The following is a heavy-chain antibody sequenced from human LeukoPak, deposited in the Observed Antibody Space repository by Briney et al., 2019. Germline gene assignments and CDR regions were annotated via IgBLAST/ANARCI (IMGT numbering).Heavy chain of an antibody. V-gene: IGHV1-8*01. CDR3: ARGNHYYDSSGSDAFDI. J-gene: IGHJ3*02. CDR1: GYTFTSYD. CDR2: MNPNSGNT. Sequence: GASVKVSCKASGYTFTSYDINWVRQATGQGLEWMGWMNPNSGNTGYAQKFQGRVTMTRNTSISTAYMELSSLRSEDTAVYYCARGNHYYDSSGSDAFDIWGQGTMVTVSS. D-gene: IGHD3-22*01.